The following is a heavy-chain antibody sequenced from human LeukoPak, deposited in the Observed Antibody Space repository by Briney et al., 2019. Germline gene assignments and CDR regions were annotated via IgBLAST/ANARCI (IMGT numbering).Heavy chain of an antibody. D-gene: IGHD3-9*01. CDR3: ARARYYDILTGYYRRDWFDP. CDR2: INHSGST. J-gene: IGHJ5*02. V-gene: IGHV4-34*01. Sequence: SETLSLTCAVYGGSFSRYYWSWIRQPPGKGLECIGEINHSGSTNYNPSLKSRVTISVDTSKNQFSLKLSPGTAADTAVYYCARARYYDILTGYYRRDWFDPWGQGTLVTVSS. CDR1: GGSFSRYY.